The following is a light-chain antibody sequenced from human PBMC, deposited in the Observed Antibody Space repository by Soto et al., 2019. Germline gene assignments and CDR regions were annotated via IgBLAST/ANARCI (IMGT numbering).Light chain of an antibody. V-gene: IGKV4-1*01. CDR1: QSVLYSSNNKNY. J-gene: IGKJ2*01. CDR3: QQYYSTPHT. Sequence: DIVMTQSPDSLAVSLGERATINCKSSQSVLYSSNNKNYLAWYPQKPGQPPKLLIYWASTRESGFPDRYSGSGSGTDCPLTISRLQAENVAVYYCQQYYSTPHTFVQGTKLEIK. CDR2: WAS.